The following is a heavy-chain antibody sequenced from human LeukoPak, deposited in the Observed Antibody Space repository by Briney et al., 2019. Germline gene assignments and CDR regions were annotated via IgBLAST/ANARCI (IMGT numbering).Heavy chain of an antibody. CDR1: GFTFSSYS. D-gene: IGHD3-10*01. J-gene: IGHJ4*02. CDR2: ISSSSSYI. V-gene: IGHV3-21*01. Sequence: GGFLRLSCAVSGFTFSSYSINWVRQAPGKGLEWVSSISSSSSYISYADSVRGRFTISRDNAKNSLYLQMNSLRAEDTAVYYCASPGGFGLPFDYWGQGTLVTVSS. CDR3: ASPGGFGLPFDY.